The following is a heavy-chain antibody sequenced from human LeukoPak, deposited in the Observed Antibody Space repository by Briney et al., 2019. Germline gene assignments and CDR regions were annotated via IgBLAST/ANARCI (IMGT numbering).Heavy chain of an antibody. CDR3: ARERIGKAGDYYYMDV. V-gene: IGHV3-53*01. J-gene: IGHJ6*03. D-gene: IGHD6-19*01. Sequence: GGSLRLSGAASGFTVSTNYMSWVRQAPGRGLEWVSVIYSGGSTYYADSVKGRFTISRDNSKNTLYLQMNSLRAEDTAVYYCARERIGKAGDYYYMDVWGKGTTVTVSS. CDR1: GFTVSTNY. CDR2: IYSGGST.